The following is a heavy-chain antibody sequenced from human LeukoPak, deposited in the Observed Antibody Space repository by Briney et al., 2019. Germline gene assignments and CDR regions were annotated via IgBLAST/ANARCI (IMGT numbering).Heavy chain of an antibody. D-gene: IGHD6-13*01. J-gene: IGHJ6*03. CDR2: IYYSGST. CDR3: ASGYSSSWPYYYYYMDV. V-gene: IGHV4-59*08. Sequence: SETLSLTCTVSGGSISSYYWSWIRQPPEKGLEWIGYIYYSGSTNYNPSLKSRVTISIDTSKNQFSLKLSSVTATDTAAYYCASGYSSSWPYYYYYMDVWGKGTTVTVSS. CDR1: GGSISSYY.